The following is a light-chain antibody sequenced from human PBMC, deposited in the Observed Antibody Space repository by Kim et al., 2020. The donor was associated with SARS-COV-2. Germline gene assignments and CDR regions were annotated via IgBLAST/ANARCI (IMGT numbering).Light chain of an antibody. CDR3: QQRSNWPRLT. CDR2: DAS. CDR1: QRVSSY. V-gene: IGKV3-11*01. Sequence: SPGQRATRSCRARQRVSSYLAWYLQKPGQAPRLLIYDASNRATGIPARFSGSGSGTDFTLTISSLEPEDCAVYYCQQRSNWPRLTFGGGTKVDIK. J-gene: IGKJ4*01.